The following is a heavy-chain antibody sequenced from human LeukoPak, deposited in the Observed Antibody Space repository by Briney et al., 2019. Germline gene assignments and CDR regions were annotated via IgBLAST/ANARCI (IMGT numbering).Heavy chain of an antibody. Sequence: ASVKVSCKASGYTFTSYGISWVRQAPGQGLEWMGWINPNSGGTNYAQKFQGRVTMTRDTSISTAYMELSRLRSDDTAVYYCARGRRFLEWFQKNWFDPWGQGTLVTVSS. D-gene: IGHD3-3*01. J-gene: IGHJ5*02. CDR2: INPNSGGT. CDR3: ARGRRFLEWFQKNWFDP. CDR1: GYTFTSYG. V-gene: IGHV1-2*02.